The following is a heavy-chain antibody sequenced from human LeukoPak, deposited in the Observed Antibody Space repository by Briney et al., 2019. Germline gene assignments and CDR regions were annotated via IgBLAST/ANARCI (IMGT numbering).Heavy chain of an antibody. Sequence: ASVKVSCKASGYTFSSYDINWVRQATGQGLEWMGWMNFNSGNTAYAQKFQGRVTMSRDTSINTAYMELSSLRSEDTAVYYCARLPKYSRPLDYWGQGTLVTVSS. D-gene: IGHD6-6*01. CDR1: GYTFSSYD. CDR3: ARLPKYSRPLDY. V-gene: IGHV1-8*02. CDR2: MNFNSGNT. J-gene: IGHJ4*02.